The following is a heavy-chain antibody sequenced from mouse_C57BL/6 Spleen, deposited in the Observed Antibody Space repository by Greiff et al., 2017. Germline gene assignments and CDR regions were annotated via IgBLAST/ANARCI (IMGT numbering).Heavy chain of an antibody. V-gene: IGHV1-52*01. D-gene: IGHD3-3*01. CDR1: GYTFTSYW. J-gene: IGHJ3*01. CDR3: ARWGPLAY. Sequence: VQLQESGAELVRPGSSVKLSCKASGYTFTSYWMHWVKQRPIQGLEWIGNIDPSDSETHYNQKFKDKATLTVDKSSSTAYMQLSSLTSEDSAVYYCARWGPLAYWGQGTLVTVSA. CDR2: IDPSDSET.